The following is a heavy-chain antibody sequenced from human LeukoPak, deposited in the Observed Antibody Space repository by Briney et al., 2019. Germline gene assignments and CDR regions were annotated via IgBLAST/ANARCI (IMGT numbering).Heavy chain of an antibody. CDR1: GFTVSSNY. D-gene: IGHD3-22*01. CDR3: AKASAMIVVVSKHFDY. CDR2: ISGSGGST. V-gene: IGHV3-23*01. Sequence: GGSLRLSCAASGFTVSSNYMSWVRQAPGKGLEWVSVISGSGGSTYYADSVKGRFTISRDNSKNTLYLQMNSLRAEDTDVYYCAKASAMIVVVSKHFDYWGQGTLVTVSS. J-gene: IGHJ4*02.